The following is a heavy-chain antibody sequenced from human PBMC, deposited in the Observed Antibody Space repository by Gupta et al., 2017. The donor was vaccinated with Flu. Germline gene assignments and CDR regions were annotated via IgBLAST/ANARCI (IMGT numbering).Heavy chain of an antibody. Sequence: QAQLVELGGGMLRDGSSLSLPCPAACLNFPNHGILWFRQAPGKGLEWVDRIYFDGSNKYYADSVRGRFTICRDNSKNTVHLQMDTLRPEDTAVYYCTRQNLCTCDSSGSDAFDIWGQGTMATVSS. V-gene: IGHV3-33*08. CDR2: IYFDGSNK. J-gene: IGHJ3*02. CDR3: TRQNLCTCDSSGSDAFDI. CDR1: CLNFPNHG. D-gene: IGHD3-22*01.